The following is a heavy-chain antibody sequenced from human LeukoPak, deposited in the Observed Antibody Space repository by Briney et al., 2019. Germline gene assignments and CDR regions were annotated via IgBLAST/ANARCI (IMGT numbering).Heavy chain of an antibody. J-gene: IGHJ4*02. Sequence: SQTLSLTFAFSGDSVSSNSATWNWVRQSPSRGLEWLGRTYYRCKWYNDYAVSAKSRITINPDTSKNQFSLQLDSVTPEDSAMYYCARGAVPGFDYWGQGTLVTVCS. CDR1: GDSVSSNSAT. CDR2: TYYRCKWYN. V-gene: IGHV6-1*01. D-gene: IGHD6-19*01. CDR3: ARGAVPGFDY.